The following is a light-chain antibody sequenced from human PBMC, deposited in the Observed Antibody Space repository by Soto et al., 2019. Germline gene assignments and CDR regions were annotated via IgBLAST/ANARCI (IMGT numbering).Light chain of an antibody. V-gene: IGKV3-20*01. Sequence: EIVLTQSPGTLSLSPGERATLSCRASQRVSSTYLAWYQQKPGQAPRLLIYGASSRATDIPDRFSGSGSGTDFTLTISRLEPEDFAVYYCQQYGSSPGTFGQGTKVDIK. CDR2: GAS. CDR3: QQYGSSPGT. J-gene: IGKJ1*01. CDR1: QRVSSTY.